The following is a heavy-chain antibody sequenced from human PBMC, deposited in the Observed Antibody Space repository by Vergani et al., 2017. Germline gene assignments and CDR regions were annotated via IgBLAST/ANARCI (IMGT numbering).Heavy chain of an antibody. CDR3: AREVGSYYPRSHYYYGMDV. D-gene: IGHD1-26*01. CDR2: INPKNGLT. V-gene: IGHV1-2*02. J-gene: IGHJ6*02. Sequence: QVQLVQSGAEVKRPGASVKVSCKASGYTFTGYYLHWVRLAPGQGLEWMGWINPKNGLTKYAQRFQGRVSLTRDTSITTAFMELSSLRSDDTAMYYCAREVGSYYPRSHYYYGMDVWGQGTTVTVSS. CDR1: GYTFTGYY.